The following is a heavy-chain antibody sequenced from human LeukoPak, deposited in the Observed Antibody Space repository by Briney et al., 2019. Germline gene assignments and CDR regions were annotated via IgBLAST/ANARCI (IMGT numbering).Heavy chain of an antibody. V-gene: IGHV3-23*01. CDR3: AKDTSGYSYVGETLDY. J-gene: IGHJ4*02. CDR1: GFTFSSYA. D-gene: IGHD5-18*01. CDR2: IIGSGGST. Sequence: GGSLRLSCAASGFTFSSYAMSWVRQAPGKGLEWVSAIIGSGGSTYYADSVKGRFTISRDNSKNTLYLQMNSLRAEDTAVYYCAKDTSGYSYVGETLDYWGQGTLVTVSS.